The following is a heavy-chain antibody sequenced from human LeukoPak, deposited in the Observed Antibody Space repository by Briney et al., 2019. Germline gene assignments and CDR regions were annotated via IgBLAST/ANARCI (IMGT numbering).Heavy chain of an antibody. J-gene: IGHJ4*02. D-gene: IGHD3-10*01. Sequence: GGSLRLSCAASGFTVSSNYMSWVRQAPGKGLEWVSVIYSGGSTYYADSVKGRFTISRDNAKNSLYLQMNSLRAEGTAVYYCARDLWFGELPPFDYWGQGTLVTVSS. V-gene: IGHV3-53*01. CDR1: GFTVSSNY. CDR2: IYSGGST. CDR3: ARDLWFGELPPFDY.